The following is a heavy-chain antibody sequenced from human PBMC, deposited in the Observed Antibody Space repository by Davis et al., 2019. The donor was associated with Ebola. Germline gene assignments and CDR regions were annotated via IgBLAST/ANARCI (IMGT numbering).Heavy chain of an antibody. J-gene: IGHJ4*02. D-gene: IGHD6-13*01. CDR1: GFTFSSSW. CDR3: ATRIAAAGTVRADY. CDR2: ISGSGGST. Sequence: GGSLRLSCAASGFTFSSSWMTWVRQAPEKGLEWVSAISGSGGSTYYADSVKGRFTISRDNSKNTLYLQMNSLRAEDTAVYYCATRIAAAGTVRADYWGQGTLVTVSS. V-gene: IGHV3-23*01.